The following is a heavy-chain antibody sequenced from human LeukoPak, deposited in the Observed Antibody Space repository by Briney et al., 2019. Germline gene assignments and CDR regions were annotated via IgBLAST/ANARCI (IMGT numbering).Heavy chain of an antibody. V-gene: IGHV5-51*01. CDR1: GYRFTSYW. Sequence: GESLKISCKGSGYRFTSYWIGWVRQMPGKGLEWMGIIYPGDSDTRYSPSFQGQVTISADKSISTAYLQWSSLKASDTAMYYCARHDRGDRIAAARGDYWGQGTLVTVSS. D-gene: IGHD6-13*01. CDR3: ARHDRGDRIAAARGDY. CDR2: IYPGDSDT. J-gene: IGHJ4*02.